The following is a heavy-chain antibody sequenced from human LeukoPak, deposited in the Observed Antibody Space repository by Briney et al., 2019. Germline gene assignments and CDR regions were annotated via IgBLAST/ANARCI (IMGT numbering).Heavy chain of an antibody. CDR2: FSGSGGST. D-gene: IGHD3-10*01. CDR3: AKRGYGSGSYWYHYGMDV. J-gene: IGHJ6*02. Sequence: GGSLRLSCAASGFTFSSYAMTWVRQAPGKGLEWVSTFSGSGGSTYYADSVKGRFTISRDNSKNTLYLQMNSLRAEDTAVYYCAKRGYGSGSYWYHYGMDVWGQGTTVTVSS. V-gene: IGHV3-23*01. CDR1: GFTFSSYA.